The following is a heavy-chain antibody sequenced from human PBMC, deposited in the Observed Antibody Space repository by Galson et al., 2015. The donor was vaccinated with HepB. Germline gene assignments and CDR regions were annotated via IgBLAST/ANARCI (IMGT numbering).Heavy chain of an antibody. J-gene: IGHJ4*02. CDR3: AKAVDTAPEFGY. CDR2: ISYDGSNK. Sequence: SLRLSCAASGFTFSSYGMHWVRQAPGKGLEWVAVISYDGSNKYYADSVKGRFTISRDNSKNTLYLQMNSLRAEDTAVYYCAKAVDTAPEFGYWGQGTLVTVSS. CDR1: GFTFSSYG. V-gene: IGHV3-30*18. D-gene: IGHD5-18*01.